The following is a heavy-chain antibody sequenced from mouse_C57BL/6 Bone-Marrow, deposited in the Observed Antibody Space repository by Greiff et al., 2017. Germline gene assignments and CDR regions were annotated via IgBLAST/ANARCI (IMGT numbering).Heavy chain of an antibody. CDR2: ISGGGGNT. Sequence: EVQGVESGGGLVKPGGSLTLSCAASGFTFSSYTMSWVRQTPEKRLEWVATISGGGGNTYYPDSVKGRFTISRDNAKNTLYLQMSSRRSEDTALYYCARRRSRGYYAMDYWGQGTSVTVSS. D-gene: IGHD1-1*01. CDR1: GFTFSSYT. CDR3: ARRRSRGYYAMDY. J-gene: IGHJ4*01. V-gene: IGHV5-9*01.